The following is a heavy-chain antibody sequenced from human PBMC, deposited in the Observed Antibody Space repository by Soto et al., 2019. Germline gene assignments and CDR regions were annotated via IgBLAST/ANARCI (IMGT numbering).Heavy chain of an antibody. CDR1: GFTFSSYA. J-gene: IGHJ6*02. V-gene: IGHV3-23*01. Sequence: GGSLRLSCAASGFTFSSYAMSWVRQAPGKGLEWVSAISGSGGSTYYADSVKGRFTISRDNSKNTLYLQMNSLRAEDTAVYYCATPPIFGVVSRLPYYYGMDVWGQGTTVTVSS. CDR3: ATPPIFGVVSRLPYYYGMDV. D-gene: IGHD3-3*01. CDR2: ISGSGGST.